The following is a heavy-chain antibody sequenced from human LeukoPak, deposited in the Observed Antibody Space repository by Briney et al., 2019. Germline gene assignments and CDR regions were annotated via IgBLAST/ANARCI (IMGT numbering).Heavy chain of an antibody. CDR3: ARLPNGSGSYSFDY. D-gene: IGHD3-10*01. J-gene: IGHJ4*02. V-gene: IGHV1-2*02. Sequence: ASVKVSCKASGYTFTGYYMHWVRQAPGQGLEWMGWINPNSGGTNYAQKFQGRVTMTGDTSISTAYMELSRLRSDDTAVYYCARLPNGSGSYSFDYWGQGTLVTVSS. CDR1: GYTFTGYY. CDR2: INPNSGGT.